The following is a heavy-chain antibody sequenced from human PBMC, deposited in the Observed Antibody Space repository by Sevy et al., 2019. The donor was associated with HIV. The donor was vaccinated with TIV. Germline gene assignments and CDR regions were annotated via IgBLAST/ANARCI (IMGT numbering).Heavy chain of an antibody. J-gene: IGHJ3*02. Sequence: GGSLRLSCAASGFTFSNAWMSWVRQAPGKGLEWVGRIKSKTDGGTTHYPAPVKGRFTISRDDSKNTLYLQMNSLKTEDTAVYYCTLGSRIIRGNDAFDIWGQGTMVTVSS. CDR3: TLGSRIIRGNDAFDI. CDR1: GFTFSNAW. D-gene: IGHD6-13*01. CDR2: IKSKTDGGTT. V-gene: IGHV3-15*01.